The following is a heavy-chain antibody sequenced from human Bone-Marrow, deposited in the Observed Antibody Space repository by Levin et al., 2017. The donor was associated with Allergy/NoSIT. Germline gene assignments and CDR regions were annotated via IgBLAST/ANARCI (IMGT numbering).Heavy chain of an antibody. CDR2: IKSKSHGGTT. CDR3: AWFGYYYYYDMDV. Sequence: KTGGSLRLSCAASGFTFSNAWMSWVRQAPGKGLEWVGRIKSKSHGGTTDFAAPVKGRFTISRDDSKNTLYLQMNSLKTEDTAVYYCAWFGYYYYYDMDVWGQGTTVTVSS. D-gene: IGHD3-16*01. V-gene: IGHV3-15*01. CDR1: GFTFSNAW. J-gene: IGHJ6*02.